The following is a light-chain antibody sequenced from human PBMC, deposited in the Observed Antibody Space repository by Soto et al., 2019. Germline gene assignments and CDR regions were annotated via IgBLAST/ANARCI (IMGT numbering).Light chain of an antibody. V-gene: IGLV1-44*01. Sequence: QSVLTQPPSASGTPGQRVTISCSGTNSNVGSYTVDWYQQIPGTAPKLLIYRNTQRPSGFSYRFSGSKSGISASLAISGLQSEDEADYYCAAWDDSLDSPVFGGGTKLTVL. CDR1: NSNVGSYT. CDR2: RNT. CDR3: AAWDDSLDSPV. J-gene: IGLJ2*01.